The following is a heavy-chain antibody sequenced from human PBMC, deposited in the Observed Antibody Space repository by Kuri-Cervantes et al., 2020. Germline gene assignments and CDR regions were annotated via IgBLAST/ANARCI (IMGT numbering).Heavy chain of an antibody. Sequence: GESLKISCAASGFTFDDYAMHWVRQAPGKGLEWVSGINWNGDTTRYADSVKGRFTISRDNAKNSLYLQMNSLRAEDTALYYCTRTSGAWGQGTLVTVSS. CDR1: GFTFDDYA. V-gene: IGHV3-20*04. CDR3: TRTSGA. D-gene: IGHD7-27*01. J-gene: IGHJ4*02. CDR2: INWNGDTT.